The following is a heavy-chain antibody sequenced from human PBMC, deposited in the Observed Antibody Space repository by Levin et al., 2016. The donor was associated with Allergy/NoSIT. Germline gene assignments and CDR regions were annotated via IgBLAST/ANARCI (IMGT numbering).Heavy chain of an antibody. CDR2: IYYSGST. D-gene: IGHD4-17*01. J-gene: IGHJ4*02. CDR1: GDSISSNTYY. V-gene: IGHV4-39*01. CDR3: ARLTSDYGDYGPFLGLIDY. Sequence: SETLSLTCTVSGDSISSNTYYWGWIRQPPGKGLDWIGSIYYSGSTYYNPSLKSRVTISVDTSKNQFSLKLSSVTAADTAVYYCARLTSDYGDYGPFLGLIDYWGQGTLVTVSS.